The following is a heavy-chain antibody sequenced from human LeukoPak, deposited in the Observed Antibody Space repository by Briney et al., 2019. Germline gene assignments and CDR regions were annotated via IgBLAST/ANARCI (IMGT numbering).Heavy chain of an antibody. Sequence: PSETLSLTCTVSGGSINSYYWSWIRQPPGKGLELIGYIYYSGNTNYNPSLKSRVTISVHTSKNKFSLKLSSVTAADTAVYYCARRLGGSGYLDYWGQGILVTVSS. CDR3: ARRLGGSGYLDY. V-gene: IGHV4-59*01. CDR2: IYYSGNT. CDR1: GGSINSYY. D-gene: IGHD3-22*01. J-gene: IGHJ4*02.